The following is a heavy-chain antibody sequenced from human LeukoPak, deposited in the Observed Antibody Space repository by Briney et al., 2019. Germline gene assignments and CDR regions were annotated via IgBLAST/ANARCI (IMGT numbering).Heavy chain of an antibody. V-gene: IGHV4-59*01. D-gene: IGHD3-9*01. CDR2: IYYSGST. J-gene: IGHJ4*02. CDR3: ARVTGYTIEDYFDY. Sequence: PSETLSLTCSVSGGSISIYYWSWIRQPAGKGLEWIGYIYYSGSTNYNPSLKSRVTISVKTSKNQFSLKLRSVTAADTAVYYCARVTGYTIEDYFDYWGQGTLVTVSS. CDR1: GGSISIYY.